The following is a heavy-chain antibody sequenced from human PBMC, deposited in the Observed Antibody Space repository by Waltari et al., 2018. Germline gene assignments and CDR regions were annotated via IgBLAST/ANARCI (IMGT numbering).Heavy chain of an antibody. CDR2: INHIGST. V-gene: IGHV4-34*01. Sequence: QVQLQQWGAGLLKPSETLSLTCAVYGGSFSGYYWSWIRQPPGKGLEWIGEINHIGSTNYNPSLKSRVTISVDTSKNQFSLKLSAVTAADTAVYYCARGLVGATYYYGMDVWGQGTTVTVSS. D-gene: IGHD1-26*01. CDR1: GGSFSGYY. CDR3: ARGLVGATYYYGMDV. J-gene: IGHJ6*02.